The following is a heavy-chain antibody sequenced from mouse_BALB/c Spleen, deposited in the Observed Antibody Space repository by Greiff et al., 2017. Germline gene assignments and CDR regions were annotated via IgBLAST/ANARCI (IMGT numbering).Heavy chain of an antibody. CDR1: GFTFSSFG. Sequence: EVQLQESGGGLVQPGGSRKLSCAASGFTFSSFGMHWVRQAPEKGLEWVAYISSGSSTIYYADTVKGRFTISRDNPKNTLFLQMTSLRSEDTAMYYCARSRITTVVPFDYWGQGTTLTVSS. CDR2: ISSGSSTI. CDR3: ARSRITTVVPFDY. D-gene: IGHD1-1*01. J-gene: IGHJ2*01. V-gene: IGHV5-17*02.